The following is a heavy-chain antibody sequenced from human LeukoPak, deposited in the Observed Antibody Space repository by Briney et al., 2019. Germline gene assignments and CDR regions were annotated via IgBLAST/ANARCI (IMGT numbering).Heavy chain of an antibody. D-gene: IGHD3-9*01. CDR1: GGSISSYY. J-gene: IGHJ4*02. Sequence: SETLSLTCTVSGGSISSYYWSWIRQPPGKGLEWIGYIYYSGSTNYNPSLKSRVTISVDTSKNQFSLKLSSVTAADTAVYYCARGTQLRYFDWSRGGFDYWGQGTLVTVSS. CDR3: ARGTQLRYFDWSRGGFDY. CDR2: IYYSGST. V-gene: IGHV4-59*01.